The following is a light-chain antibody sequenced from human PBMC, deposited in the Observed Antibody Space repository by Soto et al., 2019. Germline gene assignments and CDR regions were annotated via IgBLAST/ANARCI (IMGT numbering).Light chain of an antibody. V-gene: IGKV1-39*01. CDR3: QQSYSTPLT. CDR1: QRISSY. CDR2: AAS. J-gene: IGKJ4*01. Sequence: EIQMTHSPSSLTASVGDRVTITCRASQRISSYLNWYQQKPGKAPKLLIYAASSLQSGVPSRFSGSGSGTGFTLTISSLQPEDFATYYCQQSYSTPLTFGGGTKVDIK.